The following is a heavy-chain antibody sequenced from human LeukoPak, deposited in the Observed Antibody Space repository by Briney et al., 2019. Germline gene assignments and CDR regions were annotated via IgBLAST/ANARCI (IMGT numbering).Heavy chain of an antibody. D-gene: IGHD3-22*01. J-gene: IGHJ4*02. CDR2: IYTSGST. V-gene: IGHV4-4*07. CDR3: AREVPTYYYDSSGYSPFDY. CDR1: GCSISSYY. Sequence: SETLSLTCTVSGCSISSYYWSWIRQPAGKGLEWVGRIYTSGSTNYNPSLKSRVTMSVDTSKNQFSLKLSSVTAADTAVYYCAREVPTYYYDSSGYSPFDYWGQGTLVTVSS.